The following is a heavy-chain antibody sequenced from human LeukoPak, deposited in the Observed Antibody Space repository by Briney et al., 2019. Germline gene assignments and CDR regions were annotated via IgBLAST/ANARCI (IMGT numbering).Heavy chain of an antibody. Sequence: GGSLRLSCAASGFTSSNSWMSWVRQAPGKGLEWVANIKQDGSEKYYVDSVKGRFTISRDNAKNSLYLQMNSLRAGDTAVYYWARDLYRIVVVPHYFDYWGQGTLVTVSS. CDR1: GFTSSNSW. CDR3: ARDLYRIVVVPHYFDY. CDR2: IKQDGSEK. V-gene: IGHV3-7*01. J-gene: IGHJ4*02. D-gene: IGHD3-22*01.